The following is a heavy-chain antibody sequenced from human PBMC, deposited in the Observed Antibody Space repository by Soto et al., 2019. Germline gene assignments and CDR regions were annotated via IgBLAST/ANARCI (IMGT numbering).Heavy chain of an antibody. CDR2: ISSSSSYT. J-gene: IGHJ6*02. V-gene: IGHV3-11*05. Sequence: QVQLVESGGGLVKPGGSLRLSCAASGFTFSDYYMSWIRQAPGKGLEWVSYISSSSSYTNYADSVKGRFTISRDNSKNSLDLQMNSLRAEDTAVYYCATGITLFWGEDYYDCYGMDVWGQWTTVTVSS. CDR1: GFTFSDYY. D-gene: IGHD3-10*01. CDR3: ATGITLFWGEDYYDCYGMDV.